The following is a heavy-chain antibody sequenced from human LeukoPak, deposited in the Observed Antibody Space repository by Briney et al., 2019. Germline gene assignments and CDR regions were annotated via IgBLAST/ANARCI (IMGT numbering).Heavy chain of an antibody. V-gene: IGHV1-69*05. D-gene: IGHD3-22*01. J-gene: IGHJ4*02. CDR1: GGTFSSYA. CDR2: VIPIFGTA. Sequence: SVKVSCKASGGTFSSYAISWVRQAPGQGLEWMGRVIPIFGTANYAQKFQGRVTITTDESTSTAYMELSSLRSEDTAVYYCASLLRGTYYYDSSGYYDWGQGTLVTVSS. CDR3: ASLLRGTYYYDSSGYYD.